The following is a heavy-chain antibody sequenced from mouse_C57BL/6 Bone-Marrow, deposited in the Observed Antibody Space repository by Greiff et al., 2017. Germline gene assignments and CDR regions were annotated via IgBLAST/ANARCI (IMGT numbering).Heavy chain of an antibody. CDR1: GFTFTDYY. D-gene: IGHD1-1*01. V-gene: IGHV7-3*01. Sequence: EVQVVESGGGLVQPGGSLSLSCAASGFTFTDYYMSWVRQPPGKALEWLGFIRNKANGYTTEYSASVKGRFTISRDNSQSILYLQMNALRAEDSATYYCARYRYYGSSSYVDDWGQGTTLTVAS. J-gene: IGHJ2*01. CDR2: IRNKANGYTT. CDR3: ARYRYYGSSSYVDD.